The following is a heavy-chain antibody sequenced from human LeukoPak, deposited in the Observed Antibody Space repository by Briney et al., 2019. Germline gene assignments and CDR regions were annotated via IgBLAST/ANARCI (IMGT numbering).Heavy chain of an antibody. D-gene: IGHD4-17*01. CDR1: GGSISGYH. V-gene: IGHV4-59*12. CDR2: IYYSGSS. Sequence: PSETLSLTCNVSGGSISGYHWSWIRQPPGKGLEWLGYIYYSGSSNYNPSLKSRVTISADTSKNQFSLKLSSVTAADTAVYYCAIYPHDYGDYRFDYWGQGTLVTVSS. CDR3: AIYPHDYGDYRFDY. J-gene: IGHJ4*02.